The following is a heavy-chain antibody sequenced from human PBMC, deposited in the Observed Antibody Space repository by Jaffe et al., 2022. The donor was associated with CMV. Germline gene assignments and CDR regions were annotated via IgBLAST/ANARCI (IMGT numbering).Heavy chain of an antibody. Sequence: QVQLQESGPGLVKSSETLSLTCTVSGGSVSSGSYYWHWIRQPPGKGLEWIGYIYYSGSTNYNPSLKSRVTISLDTSKNQFSLKLTSVSTADTAVYYCAREHRPTHLYGMDVWGQGTTVTVSS. CDR1: GGSVSSGSYY. CDR2: IYYSGST. J-gene: IGHJ6*02. V-gene: IGHV4-61*01. D-gene: IGHD6-6*01. CDR3: AREHRPTHLYGMDV.